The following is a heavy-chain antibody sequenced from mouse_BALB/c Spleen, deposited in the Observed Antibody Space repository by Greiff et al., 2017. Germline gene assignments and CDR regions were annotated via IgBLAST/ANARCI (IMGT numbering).Heavy chain of an antibody. CDR1: GFTFSSFG. CDR2: ISSGSSTI. CDR3: ARGGGNFYAMDY. Sequence: EVKLVESGGGLVQPGGSRKLSCAASGFTFSSFGMHWVRQAPEKGLEWVAYISSGSSTIYYADTVKGRFTISRDNPKNTLFLQMTSLRSEDTAMYYCARGGGNFYAMDYWGQGTSVTVSS. D-gene: IGHD2-1*01. V-gene: IGHV5-17*02. J-gene: IGHJ4*01.